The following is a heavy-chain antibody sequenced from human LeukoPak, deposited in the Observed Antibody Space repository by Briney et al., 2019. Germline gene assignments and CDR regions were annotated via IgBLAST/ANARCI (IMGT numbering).Heavy chain of an antibody. Sequence: ASVKVSCKVSGYTLTELSMHRVRQAPGKGLEWIGGFDPEDGETIYAQKFQGRVTMTEDTSTDTAYMELSSLRSEDTAVYYCATPNSGYYLDAFDIWGQGTMVTVSS. CDR1: GYTLTELS. CDR2: FDPEDGET. D-gene: IGHD3-22*01. CDR3: ATPNSGYYLDAFDI. V-gene: IGHV1-24*01. J-gene: IGHJ3*02.